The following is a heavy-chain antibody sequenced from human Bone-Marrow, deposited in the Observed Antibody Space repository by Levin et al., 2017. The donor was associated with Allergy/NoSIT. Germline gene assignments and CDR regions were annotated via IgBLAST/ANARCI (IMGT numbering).Heavy chain of an antibody. V-gene: IGHV5-51*01. CDR3: ARRYYYYYGLDI. Sequence: GESLKISCKASGYRFASYWIAWVRQTPEKGLEWMGTIYGGDSEVKYSSSFEGQVTISVDSSINTAYLQWSSLKVSDSAVYFCARRYYYYYGLDIWGRGTTVTVSS. J-gene: IGHJ6*02. CDR2: IYGGDSEV. CDR1: GYRFASYW.